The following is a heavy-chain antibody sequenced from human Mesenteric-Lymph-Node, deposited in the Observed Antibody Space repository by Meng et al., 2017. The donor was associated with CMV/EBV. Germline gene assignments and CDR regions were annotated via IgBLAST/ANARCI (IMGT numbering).Heavy chain of an antibody. CDR3: TRLPYDSTGYHFQGFDY. CDR1: GFTFTDHW. CDR2: INSDGSAT. V-gene: IGHV3-74*01. J-gene: IGHJ4*02. Sequence: GGSLRLSCAASGFTFTDHWMHWVRQAPGKGPEWVSRINSDGSATEYADSAKGRFTIFRDNAKNTVSLQLNSLRAEDTAVYYCTRLPYDSTGYHFQGFDYWGQGTLVTVSS. D-gene: IGHD3-22*01.